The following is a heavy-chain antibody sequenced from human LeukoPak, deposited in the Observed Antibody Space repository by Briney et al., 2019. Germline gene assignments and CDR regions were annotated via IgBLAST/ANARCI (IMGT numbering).Heavy chain of an antibody. D-gene: IGHD3-22*01. V-gene: IGHV6-1*01. CDR3: VRDDSYYYDTGDYPH. CDR1: GDSVSSNTAA. Sequence: SQTLSLTCAISGDSVSSNTAAWNWIRQSPSRGLEWLGRTYYRSKWYDDYAVSVKSRITINPDTSKNQFSLQLNSVTPEDTAIYYCVRDDSYYYDTGDYPHWGQGALVTVSS. J-gene: IGHJ4*02. CDR2: TYYRSKWYD.